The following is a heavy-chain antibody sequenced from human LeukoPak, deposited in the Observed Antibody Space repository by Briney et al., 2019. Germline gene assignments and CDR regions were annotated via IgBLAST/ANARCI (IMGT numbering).Heavy chain of an antibody. Sequence: GGSLRLSCAASGFTFSRYSMHWVRQAPGKGREYVSAIISNGGSTYYANSVKGRFTISRDNSKNSLYLQMNSLRADDTAVYYCVGFAAGGSYYYYMDVWGKGTTVTVSS. D-gene: IGHD3-10*01. J-gene: IGHJ6*03. CDR3: VGFAAGGSYYYYMDV. CDR2: IISNGGST. V-gene: IGHV3-64*01. CDR1: GFTFSRYS.